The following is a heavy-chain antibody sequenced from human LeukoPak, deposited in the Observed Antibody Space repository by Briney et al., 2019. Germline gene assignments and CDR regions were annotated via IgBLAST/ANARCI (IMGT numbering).Heavy chain of an antibody. CDR1: GYTFTGYY. CDR2: INPNSGDT. J-gene: IGHJ5*02. CDR3: ARGLLEWLFIGPTGSQRVHNWFDP. V-gene: IGHV1-2*02. D-gene: IGHD3-3*01. Sequence: SVNVSCKASGYTFTGYYMHWVRHPPGQGLECMGYINPNSGDTNYAQKFQGRVTMPRDTSTSTAYMELSRLRSDDTAGYYCARGLLEWLFIGPTGSQRVHNWFDPWGQGTLVTVSS.